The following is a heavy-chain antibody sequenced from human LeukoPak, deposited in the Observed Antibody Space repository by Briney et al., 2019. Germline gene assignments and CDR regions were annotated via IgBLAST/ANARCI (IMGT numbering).Heavy chain of an antibody. V-gene: IGHV5-51*01. CDR1: GYTFTNYW. D-gene: IGHD6-19*01. CDR3: ARRAVGGWFYLDF. Sequence: GESLKISCKASGYTFTNYWIGWVRQMPGKGLEWMGNIYPGDSGTKYSPSFRGQVTISADKSTGTAYLQWSSLKPSDTAMYFCARRAVGGWFYLDFWGQGTLVSVSS. J-gene: IGHJ4*02. CDR2: IYPGDSGT.